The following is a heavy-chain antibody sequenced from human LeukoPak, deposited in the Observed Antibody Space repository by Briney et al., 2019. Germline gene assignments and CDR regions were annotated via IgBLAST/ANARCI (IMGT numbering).Heavy chain of an antibody. Sequence: GGSLRLSCAASGSTFSSYAMSWVRQAPGKGLEWVSAISGSGGSTYYADSVKGRFTISRDNSKNTLYLQMNSLRAEDTAVYYCAKNSQSYSSSWDDYWGQGTLVTVSS. J-gene: IGHJ4*02. V-gene: IGHV3-23*01. CDR2: ISGSGGST. D-gene: IGHD6-13*01. CDR3: AKNSQSYSSSWDDY. CDR1: GSTFSSYA.